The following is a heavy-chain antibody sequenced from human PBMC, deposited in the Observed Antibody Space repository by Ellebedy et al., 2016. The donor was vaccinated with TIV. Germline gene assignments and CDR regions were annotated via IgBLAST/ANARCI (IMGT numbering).Heavy chain of an antibody. J-gene: IGHJ4*02. V-gene: IGHV3-11*01. CDR2: ISYSGDLM. D-gene: IGHD6-13*01. CDR1: GFTFSGYY. Sequence: GESLKISCAASGFTFSGYYMSWFRQAPGKGPEWVSYISYSGDLMYYADSVKGRFTTSRDNAENSLYLQMNSLRAEDTAVYYCARLGVIAAAGASDYWGQGTLVTVSS. CDR3: ARLGVIAAAGASDY.